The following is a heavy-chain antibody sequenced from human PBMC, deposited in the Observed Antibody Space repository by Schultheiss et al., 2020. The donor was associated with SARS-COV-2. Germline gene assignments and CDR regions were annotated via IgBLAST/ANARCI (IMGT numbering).Heavy chain of an antibody. D-gene: IGHD3-16*01. CDR1: GYTFTSYG. V-gene: IGHV1-18*01. Sequence: ASVKVSCKASGYTFTSYGISWVRQAPGQGLEWMGGIIPIFGTANYAQKFQGRVTLTTETSTSTVYMDLRSLRSDDTAIYYCARDEGGADPWGQGTLVTVSS. J-gene: IGHJ5*02. CDR2: IIPIFGTA. CDR3: ARDEGGADP.